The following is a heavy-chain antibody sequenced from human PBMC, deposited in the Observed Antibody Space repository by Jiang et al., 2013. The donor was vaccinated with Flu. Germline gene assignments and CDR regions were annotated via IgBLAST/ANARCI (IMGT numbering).Heavy chain of an antibody. CDR1: GFTLSNSG. V-gene: IGHV3-30*02. J-gene: IGHJ6*02. Sequence: GVVQPGGSLRLSCAASGFTLSNSGVHWVRQAPGKGLEWVTFIRYDGSNKYYANSVEGRFTVSRDISKNTVYVQMNSLRAEDTAIYYCAKNYNYGMDVWGQGTTVTVSS. CDR2: IRYDGSNK. CDR3: AKNYNYGMDV.